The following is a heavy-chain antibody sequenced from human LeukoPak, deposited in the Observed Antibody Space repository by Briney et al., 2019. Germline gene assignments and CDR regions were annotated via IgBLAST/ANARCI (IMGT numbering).Heavy chain of an antibody. D-gene: IGHD2-2*02. Sequence: GASVKVSCKASGYTFTSYAMHWVRQAPGRRLEWMGWINAGNGNTKYSQKFQGRVTITRDTSASTAYMELSSLRSEDTAVYYCARDRYCSSTSCYTRNWFDPWGQGTLVTVSS. CDR1: GYTFTSYA. J-gene: IGHJ5*02. CDR2: INAGNGNT. CDR3: ARDRYCSSTSCYTRNWFDP. V-gene: IGHV1-3*01.